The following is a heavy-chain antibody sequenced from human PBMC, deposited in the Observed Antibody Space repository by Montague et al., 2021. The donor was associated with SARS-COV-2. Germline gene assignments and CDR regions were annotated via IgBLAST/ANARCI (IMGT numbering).Heavy chain of an antibody. CDR1: GYTLTELS. CDR3: AASTIFGVVIILDY. D-gene: IGHD3-3*01. J-gene: IGHJ4*02. CDR2: FDPEGGET. Sequence: SVKVSCKVSGYTLTELSMHWVRQAPGKGLEWMGGFDPEGGETTYAQKFQGRVTMTEDTSTDTAYMELSSLRSEDTAVYYCAASTIFGVVIILDYWGQGTLVTVSS. V-gene: IGHV1-24*01.